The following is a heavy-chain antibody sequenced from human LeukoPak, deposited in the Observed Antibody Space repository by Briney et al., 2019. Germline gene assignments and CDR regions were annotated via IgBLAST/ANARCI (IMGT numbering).Heavy chain of an antibody. J-gene: IGHJ4*02. CDR2: IKQDGSEK. V-gene: IGHV3-7*03. Sequence: GGSLRLSCAASGFTFSSYAMHWVRQAPGKGLEWVANIKQDGSEKYYVDSVKGRFTISRDNAKNSLYLQMNSLRAEDTAVYYCARDSFPARLPFDYWGQGTLVTVSS. CDR3: ARDSFPARLPFDY. D-gene: IGHD6-6*01. CDR1: GFTFSSYA.